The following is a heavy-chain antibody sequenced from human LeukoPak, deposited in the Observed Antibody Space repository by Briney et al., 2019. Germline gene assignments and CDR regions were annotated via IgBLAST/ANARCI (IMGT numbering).Heavy chain of an antibody. CDR2: IVDSGDST. CDR3: AKYYYDSSRQGLDV. Sequence: GGSLRLSCAASGFRFSSHAMSWVRQAPGKGLEWVSSIVDSGDSTYYADSVKGRFTISRDNSKNTLYLQMNSLTAEDTALYFCAKYYYDSSRQGLDVWGQGTTVTVSS. D-gene: IGHD3-22*01. J-gene: IGHJ6*02. CDR1: GFRFSSHA. V-gene: IGHV3-23*01.